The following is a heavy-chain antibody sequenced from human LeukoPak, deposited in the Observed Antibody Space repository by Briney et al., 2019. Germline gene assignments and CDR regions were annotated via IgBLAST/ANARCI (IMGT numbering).Heavy chain of an antibody. V-gene: IGHV4-59*08. Sequence: SETLSLTCTVSGGSISSYYWSWIRQPPGKGLEWIGYIHHSGSTYYNPSLKSRVTISVDRSKNQFSLKLSSVTAADTAVYFCARLGRAVILVLTWGQGTLVTVSS. CDR1: GGSISSYY. D-gene: IGHD3-22*01. CDR3: ARLGRAVILVLT. J-gene: IGHJ5*02. CDR2: IHHSGST.